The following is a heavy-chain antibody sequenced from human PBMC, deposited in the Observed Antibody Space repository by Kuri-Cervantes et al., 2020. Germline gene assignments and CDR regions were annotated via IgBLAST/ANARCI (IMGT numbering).Heavy chain of an antibody. CDR1: GFTVSSNY. CDR2: IYSGGST. D-gene: IGHD3-9*01. Sequence: GESLKISCAASGFTVSSNYMSWVRQAPGKGLEWVSVIYSGGSTYYADSVKGRFTISRDNSKNTLYLQMNSLRAEDTALYYCAKDGYDILTFLVSWGQGTLVTVSS. CDR3: AKDGYDILTFLVS. V-gene: IGHV3-53*05. J-gene: IGHJ5*02.